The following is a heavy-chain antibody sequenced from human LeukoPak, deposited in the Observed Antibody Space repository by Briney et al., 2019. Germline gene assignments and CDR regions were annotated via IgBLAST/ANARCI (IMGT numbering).Heavy chain of an antibody. CDR3: ARVEGGKDYGDFDY. V-gene: IGHV3-48*03. CDR1: GFTFSSYE. Sequence: PGGSLRLSCAASGFTFSSYEMNWVRQAPGKGLEWVSYISSSGSTIYYADSVKGRFTISRDNAKNSLYLQMNSLRAEDTAVYYCARVEGGKDYGDFDYWGRGTLVTVSS. CDR2: ISSSGSTI. D-gene: IGHD4-17*01. J-gene: IGHJ4*02.